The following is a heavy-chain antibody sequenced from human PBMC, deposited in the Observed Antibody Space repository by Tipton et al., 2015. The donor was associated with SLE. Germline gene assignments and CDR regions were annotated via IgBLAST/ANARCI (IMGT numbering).Heavy chain of an antibody. D-gene: IGHD3-10*01. Sequence: SLRLSCAASGFTFSSYGMHWVRQAPGKGLEWVAVISYDGSNKYYVDSVKGRFTISRDNSMNTLYLQMNSLRAEDTAVYYCARAFYGSGSACIDYWGQGTLVTVSS. J-gene: IGHJ4*02. CDR2: ISYDGSNK. CDR1: GFTFSSYG. CDR3: ARAFYGSGSACIDY. V-gene: IGHV3-30*03.